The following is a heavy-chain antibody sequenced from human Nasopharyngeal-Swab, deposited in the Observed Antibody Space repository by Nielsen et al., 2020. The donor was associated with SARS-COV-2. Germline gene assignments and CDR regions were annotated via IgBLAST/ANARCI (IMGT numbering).Heavy chain of an antibody. CDR3: ARESLWGGSYYY. CDR1: GGSISSGSYY. CDR2: IYTSGST. Sequence: SETLSLTCTASGGSISSGSYYWSWIRQPAGKGLEWIGRIYTSGSTNYNPSLKSRVTISVDTSKNQFSLKLSSVTAADTAVYYCARESLWGGSYYYWGQGTLVTVSS. J-gene: IGHJ4*02. V-gene: IGHV4-61*02. D-gene: IGHD1-26*01.